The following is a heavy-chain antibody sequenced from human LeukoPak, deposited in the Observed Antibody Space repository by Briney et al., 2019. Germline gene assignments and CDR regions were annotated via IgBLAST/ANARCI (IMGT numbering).Heavy chain of an antibody. CDR1: GFTVSSNY. D-gene: IGHD2-21*01. CDR3: ARVNGGNLLDY. J-gene: IGHJ4*02. Sequence: PGGSLRLSXAASGFTVSSNYMSWVRQAPGKGVEWVSVIYSGGSTYYADSVKGRFTISRDNSKNTLYLQMNSLRAEDTAVYYCARVNGGNLLDYWGQGTLVTVSS. V-gene: IGHV3-53*01. CDR2: IYSGGST.